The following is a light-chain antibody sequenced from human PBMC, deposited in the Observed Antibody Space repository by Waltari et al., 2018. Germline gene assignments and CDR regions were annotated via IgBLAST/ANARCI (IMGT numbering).Light chain of an antibody. Sequence: QSALTQPRSVSGSLGQSVTIPFTGTSTDVGGYNYVSWYQKRPGEAPQLIMYDVAQRPSGVPDRFSGSKSGNAASLTISGLQGEDEADYYCCSYADRFTVILFGAGTKLTVL. CDR3: CSYADRFTVIL. CDR2: DVA. V-gene: IGLV2-11*01. CDR1: STDVGGYNY. J-gene: IGLJ3*02.